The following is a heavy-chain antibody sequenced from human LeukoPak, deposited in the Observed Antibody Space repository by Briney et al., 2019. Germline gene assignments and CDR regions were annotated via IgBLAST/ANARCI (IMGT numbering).Heavy chain of an antibody. CDR2: MIPIFGTA. D-gene: IGHD6-13*01. J-gene: IGHJ4*02. CDR1: GKIFDNYY. CDR3: ARGTKYSSSWYKYYFDY. Sequence: GASVKVSCKASGKIFDNYYLHWVRQAPGQGLEWMGGMIPIFGTANYAQKFQGRVTITTDESTSTAYMELSSLRSEDTAVYYCARGTKYSSSWYKYYFDYWGQGTLVTVSS. V-gene: IGHV1-69*05.